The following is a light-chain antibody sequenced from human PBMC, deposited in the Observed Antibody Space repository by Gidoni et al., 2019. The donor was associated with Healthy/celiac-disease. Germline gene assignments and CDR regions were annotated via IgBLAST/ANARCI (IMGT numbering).Light chain of an antibody. CDR1: QSLGRY. V-gene: IGKV1-39*01. CDR3: QQSQGPPRT. CDR2: ASS. J-gene: IGKJ1*01. Sequence: DVKMTQSTSSLSATVRDRVTITCRASQSLGRYLNWYQQIPGKAPKLLIYASSTLQIGVPSRFSGSGSGTQFTLTITSLHPEDSATYFCQQSQGPPRTFGQGTKVEIK.